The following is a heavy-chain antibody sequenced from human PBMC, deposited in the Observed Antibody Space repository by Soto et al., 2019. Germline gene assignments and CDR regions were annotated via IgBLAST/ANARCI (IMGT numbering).Heavy chain of an antibody. V-gene: IGHV1-3*01. CDR3: ARDEITMVRGVIIGSYYGMDV. CDR1: GYTFTSYA. D-gene: IGHD3-10*01. J-gene: IGHJ6*02. Sequence: ASVKVSCKASGYTFTSYAMHWVRQAPGQRLEWMGWINAGNGNTKYSQKFQGRATITRDTSASTAYMELSSLRSEDTAVYYCARDEITMVRGVIIGSYYGMDVWGQGTTVTVSS. CDR2: INAGNGNT.